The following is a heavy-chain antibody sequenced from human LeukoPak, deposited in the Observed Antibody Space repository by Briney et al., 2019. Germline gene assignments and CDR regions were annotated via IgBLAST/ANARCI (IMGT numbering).Heavy chain of an antibody. CDR2: ISSSSSYI. V-gene: IGHV3-21*01. J-gene: IGHJ4*02. CDR1: GLTFSSYS. CDR3: ARVPIAAAGTFDY. Sequence: GGSLRLSCAASGLTFSSYSTNWVRQAPGKGLEWVSSISSSSSYIYYTDSVKCRFTISRDNAKHSLYLQMNSLRAEDMAVYYCARVPIAAAGTFDYWGQGTLVTVSS. D-gene: IGHD6-13*01.